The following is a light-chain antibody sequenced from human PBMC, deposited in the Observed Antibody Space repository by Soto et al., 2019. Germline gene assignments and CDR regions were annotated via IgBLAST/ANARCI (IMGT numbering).Light chain of an antibody. CDR3: QQFSSYPIT. CDR2: GAS. V-gene: IGKV1-9*01. Sequence: EIQLTQSPSFLSESVGDRVTITCRASQGISSYLAWYQQKPGKAPNLLIYGASTLQSGVPSRFSGSGSGTEFTLTISSLQPEDFASYSCQQFSSYPITFGQGTRLEIK. J-gene: IGKJ5*01. CDR1: QGISSY.